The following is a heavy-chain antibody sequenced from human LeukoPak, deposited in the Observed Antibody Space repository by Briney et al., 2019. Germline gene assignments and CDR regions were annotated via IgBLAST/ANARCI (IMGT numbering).Heavy chain of an antibody. CDR2: ISYDGSNK. Sequence: PGGSLRLSCAASGFTFSSYGMHWVRQAPGKGLEWVAVISYDGSNKYYADSVKGQFTISRDNSKNTLYLQMNSLRAEDTAVYYCAKDKYSSSLPPFDPWGQGTLVTVSS. CDR1: GFTFSSYG. CDR3: AKDKYSSSLPPFDP. D-gene: IGHD6-13*01. V-gene: IGHV3-30*18. J-gene: IGHJ5*02.